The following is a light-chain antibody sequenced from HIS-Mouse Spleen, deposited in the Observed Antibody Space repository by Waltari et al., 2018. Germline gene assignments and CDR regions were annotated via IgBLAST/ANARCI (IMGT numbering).Light chain of an antibody. Sequence: SYVLTQPPSVSVAPGKTARITCGGNNIGSKSVHWYQQKSGQAPVLVVYEDSDRPSGIPERFSGSNSGNTATLTISRVEAGDEADYYCQVWDSSSDHYVFGTGTKVTVL. V-gene: IGLV3-21*03. CDR1: NIGSKS. J-gene: IGLJ1*01. CDR2: EDS. CDR3: QVWDSSSDHYV.